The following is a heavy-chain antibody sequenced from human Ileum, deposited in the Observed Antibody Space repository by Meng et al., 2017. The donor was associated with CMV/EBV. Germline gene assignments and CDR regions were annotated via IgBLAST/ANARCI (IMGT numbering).Heavy chain of an antibody. Sequence: GESLKISCAASGFTFSSYSMNWVRQAPGKGLEWVSYISSSSSSIYYADSVKGRFTISRDNAKNSLYLQMNSLRAEDTAVYYCARDREEVPAAPGDYGMDVWGQGTTVTVSS. CDR3: ARDREEVPAAPGDYGMDV. CDR2: ISSSSSSI. CDR1: GFTFSSYS. V-gene: IGHV3-48*04. D-gene: IGHD2-2*01. J-gene: IGHJ6*02.